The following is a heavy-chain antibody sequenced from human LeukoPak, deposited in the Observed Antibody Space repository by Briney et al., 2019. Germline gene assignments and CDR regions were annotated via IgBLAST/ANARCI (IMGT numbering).Heavy chain of an antibody. J-gene: IGHJ3*02. Sequence: SETLSLTCTVSGGSISSYYWNWIRQPPGKGLEWIGHIYYSGSTNYNPSLKSRVTISVDTSKNQFSLKLSSVTAADTAVYYCARDRPPPGDAFDIWGQGTMVTVSS. CDR2: IYYSGST. CDR3: ARDRPPPGDAFDI. V-gene: IGHV4-59*12. CDR1: GGSISSYY.